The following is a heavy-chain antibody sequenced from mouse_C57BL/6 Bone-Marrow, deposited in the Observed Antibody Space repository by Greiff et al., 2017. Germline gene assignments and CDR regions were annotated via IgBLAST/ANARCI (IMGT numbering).Heavy chain of an antibody. CDR1: GYTFTDYY. V-gene: IGHV1-26*01. CDR3: ARRGITTVVNYYAMDY. CDR2: INPNNGGT. D-gene: IGHD1-1*01. Sequence: EVQLQQSGPELVKPGASVKISCKASGYTFTDYYMNWVKQSHGKSLEWIGDINPNNGGTSYNQKFKGKATLTVDKSSSTAYMELRSLTSEDSAVXYCARRGITTVVNYYAMDYWGQGTSVTVSS. J-gene: IGHJ4*01.